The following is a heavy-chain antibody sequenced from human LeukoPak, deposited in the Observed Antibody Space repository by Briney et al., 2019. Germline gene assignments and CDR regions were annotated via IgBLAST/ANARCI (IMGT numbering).Heavy chain of an antibody. CDR1: GFSLSSYA. CDR2: ISSSGYTT. V-gene: IGHV3-23*01. CDR3: AKSGRWLQY. D-gene: IGHD5-24*01. Sequence: GGSLRLSCAASGFSLSSYATSWVRQAPGKGLEWVSAISSSGYTTYYADSVKGRFSISRDNSKNTVYLQMSSLRGEDTAVYHCAKSGRWLQYWGQGTLVTVSS. J-gene: IGHJ4*02.